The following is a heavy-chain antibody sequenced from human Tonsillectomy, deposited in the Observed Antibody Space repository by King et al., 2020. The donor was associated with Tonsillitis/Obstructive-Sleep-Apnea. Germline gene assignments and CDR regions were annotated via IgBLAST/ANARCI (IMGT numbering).Heavy chain of an antibody. CDR1: GFTFSNAW. V-gene: IGHV3-15*01. CDR3: TTEGLHYYGSGSYFPFDY. Sequence: VQLVESGGGLVKPGGSLRLSCAASGFTFSNAWMSWVRQAPGKGLEWVGRIKSKTDGGTTDYAAPVKGRFTISRDDSKNTLYLQMNSLKTEDTAVYYCTTEGLHYYGSGSYFPFDYWGQGTLVTVSS. CDR2: IKSKTDGGTT. J-gene: IGHJ4*02. D-gene: IGHD3-10*01.